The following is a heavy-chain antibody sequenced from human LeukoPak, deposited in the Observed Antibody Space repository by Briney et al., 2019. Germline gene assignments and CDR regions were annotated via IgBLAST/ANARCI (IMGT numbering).Heavy chain of an antibody. CDR3: ASGDYSSSSGSYYYYYMDV. Sequence: GASVKVSCKASGYTFTSYYMHWVRQAPGQGLEWMGIINPSGGSTSYAQKFQGRVIMTRDTSTSTVYMELSSLRSEDTAVYYCASGDYSSSSGSYYYYYMDVWGKGTTVTVSS. CDR1: GYTFTSYY. V-gene: IGHV1-46*01. D-gene: IGHD6-6*01. J-gene: IGHJ6*03. CDR2: INPSGGST.